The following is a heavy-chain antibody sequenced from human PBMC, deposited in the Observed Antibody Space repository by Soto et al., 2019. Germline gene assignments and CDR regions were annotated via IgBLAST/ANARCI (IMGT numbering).Heavy chain of an antibody. Sequence: VGSLRLSCAASGFSFSGYAVTWVRQAPGKGLEWVSAISGGGGSTYYADSVKGRFTISRDNSKNTLHLQMNSLRAEDTAVYYCAKTESFNGYYNAFDYWGRGTQVTVSS. CDR1: GFSFSGYA. V-gene: IGHV3-23*01. CDR3: AKTESFNGYYNAFDY. CDR2: ISGGGGST. D-gene: IGHD3-9*01. J-gene: IGHJ4*02.